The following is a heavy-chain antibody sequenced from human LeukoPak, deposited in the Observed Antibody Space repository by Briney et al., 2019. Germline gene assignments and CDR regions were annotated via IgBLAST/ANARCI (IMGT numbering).Heavy chain of an antibody. D-gene: IGHD2/OR15-2a*01. CDR3: AKGKLSAGLYWFDH. Sequence: PGGSLRLSCGASGFTFSTYAMTWVRQAPGKGLEWVSAISATGGSPYYADSVKGRFTISRDNSKNSLYLQMNSLRAEDTAVYYCAKGKLSAGLYWFDHWGQGTLVTVSS. CDR1: GFTFSTYA. CDR2: ISATGGSP. J-gene: IGHJ5*02. V-gene: IGHV3-23*01.